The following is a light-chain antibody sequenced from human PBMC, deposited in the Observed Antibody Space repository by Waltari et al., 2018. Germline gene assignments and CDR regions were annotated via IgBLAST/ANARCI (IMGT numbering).Light chain of an antibody. V-gene: IGKV1-39*01. J-gene: IGKJ2*01. CDR3: QQSYGTPGT. CDR2: AAS. CDR1: QSIFTY. Sequence: DIQMTQSPSFLSASPGDRVIITCRASQSIFTYVNWYQQKSGKAPKLLIYAASTLQSGVPSRFSGSGSGTDFTLTIASLQPEDFATYYCQQSYGTPGTFGQGTKLQI.